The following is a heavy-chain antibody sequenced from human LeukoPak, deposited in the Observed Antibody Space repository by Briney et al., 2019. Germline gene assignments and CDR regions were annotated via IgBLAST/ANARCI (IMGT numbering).Heavy chain of an antibody. CDR1: GFTFSSYG. CDR3: AKDRTPVWSIAAGFNYYYYMDV. Sequence: PGGSLRLSCAASGFTFSSYGMHWVRQAPGKGLEWVAFIRYDGSNKYYADSVKGRFTISRDNSKNTLYLQMNSLRAEDTAVYYCAKDRTPVWSIAAGFNYYYYMDVWGKGTTVTVSS. CDR2: IRYDGSNK. D-gene: IGHD6-6*01. J-gene: IGHJ6*03. V-gene: IGHV3-30*02.